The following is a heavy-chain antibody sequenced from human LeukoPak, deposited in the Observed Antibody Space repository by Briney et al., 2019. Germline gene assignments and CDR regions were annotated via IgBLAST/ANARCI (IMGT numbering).Heavy chain of an antibody. V-gene: IGHV4-34*01. CDR3: ARHEATDDYGDYGPYRDFDY. J-gene: IGHJ4*02. D-gene: IGHD4-17*01. Sequence: SETLSLTCGVSSEFFSGYYWGWIRQPPGKGLEWIGDINDSGTTKYNPTLKSRVTISIDSSKRQFSLKVKSVTAADTAVYYCARHEATDDYGDYGPYRDFDYWGQGTLVTVSS. CDR2: INDSGTT. CDR1: SEFFSGYY.